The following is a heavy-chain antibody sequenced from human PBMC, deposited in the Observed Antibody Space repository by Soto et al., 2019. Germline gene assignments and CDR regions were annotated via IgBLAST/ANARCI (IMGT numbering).Heavy chain of an antibody. Sequence: SETLSLTCTVSGGSVSSGSYYLSWIRQPPGKGLEWIGYIYYSGSTNYNPSLKSRVTISVDTSKNQFSLKLTSMTAADTAVYYCARMGYYYDNSGRYFLFEYWGKGTLVTVSS. D-gene: IGHD3-22*01. J-gene: IGHJ4*02. CDR3: ARMGYYYDNSGRYFLFEY. V-gene: IGHV4-61*01. CDR1: GGSVSSGSYY. CDR2: IYYSGST.